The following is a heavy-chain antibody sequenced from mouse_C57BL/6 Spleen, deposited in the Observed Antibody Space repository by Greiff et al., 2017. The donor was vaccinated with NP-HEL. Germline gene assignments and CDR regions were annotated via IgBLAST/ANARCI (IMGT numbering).Heavy chain of an antibody. CDR1: GYTFTSYW. CDR2: IDPSDSYN. V-gene: IGHV1-69*01. CDR3: AHLASLDY. J-gene: IGHJ2*01. Sequence: QVQLQQPGAELVMPGASVKLSCKASGYTFTSYWMHWVQQRPGQGLEWIGEIDPSDSYNNYNQKFKGKFTLTVDKSSNTAYIELSSLTSCDSAVYYGAHLASLDYWGQGTTLTVSS. D-gene: IGHD6-1*01.